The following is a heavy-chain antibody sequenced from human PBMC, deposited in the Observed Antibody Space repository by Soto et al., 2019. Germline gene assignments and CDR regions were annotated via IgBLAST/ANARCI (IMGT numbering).Heavy chain of an antibody. CDR1: GGSVRSGSYY. CDR3: ARDSSGRHDY. Sequence: SETLSLTCSVSGGSVRSGSYYWTWIRQPPGKGLEWIGYIYQSGTTNYNASLKSRVTISIDTSKNQFFLKLNSVTAADTAVYYCARDSSGRHDYWGQGTLVTVSA. V-gene: IGHV4-61*01. CDR2: IYQSGTT. J-gene: IGHJ4*02. D-gene: IGHD3-22*01.